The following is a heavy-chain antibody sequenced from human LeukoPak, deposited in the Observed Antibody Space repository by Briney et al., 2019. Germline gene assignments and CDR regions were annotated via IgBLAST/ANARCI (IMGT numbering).Heavy chain of an antibody. CDR3: ARESRTTISPKLDY. Sequence: GGSLRLSCAASGFTFSSYSMDWVRQAPGKGLEWVSSISSSSSYIYYADSVKGRFTISRDNAKNSLYLQMNSLRAEDTAVYYCARESRTTISPKLDYWGQGTLVTVSS. D-gene: IGHD5-24*01. CDR1: GFTFSSYS. V-gene: IGHV3-21*01. CDR2: ISSSSSYI. J-gene: IGHJ4*02.